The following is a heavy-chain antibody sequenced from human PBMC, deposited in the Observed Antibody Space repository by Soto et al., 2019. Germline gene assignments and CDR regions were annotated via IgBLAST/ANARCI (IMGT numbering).Heavy chain of an antibody. Sequence: HPGGSLRLSCAASGFTCSSYDMSWVRQAPGKGLEWVSTILVGGSTHYPDSVRGRFTISRDNSKNTLFLQVNSLTAGDTAVYYCAKATATGGGAFDICGQGTLVTVSS. J-gene: IGHJ3*02. CDR2: ILVGGST. D-gene: IGHD2-8*02. V-gene: IGHV3-23*01. CDR1: GFTCSSYD. CDR3: AKATATGGGAFDI.